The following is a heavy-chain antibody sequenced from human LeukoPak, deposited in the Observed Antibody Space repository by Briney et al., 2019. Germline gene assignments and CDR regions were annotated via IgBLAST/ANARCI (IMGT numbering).Heavy chain of an antibody. V-gene: IGHV3-53*01. CDR1: GFTVSSNY. D-gene: IGHD6-19*01. CDR2: IYSGGST. J-gene: IGHJ4*02. CDR3: ARDLRQAGWVFDY. Sequence: GGSLRLSCAASGFTVSSNYMSWVQQAPGKGLEWVSVIYSGGSTYYADSVKGRFTISRDNSKNTLYLQMNSLRAEDTAVYYCARDLRQAGWVFDYWGQGTLVTVSS.